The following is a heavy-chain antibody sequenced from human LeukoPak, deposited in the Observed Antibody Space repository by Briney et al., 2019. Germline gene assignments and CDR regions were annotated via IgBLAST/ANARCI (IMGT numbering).Heavy chain of an antibody. D-gene: IGHD3-16*01. V-gene: IGHV3-11*01. J-gene: IGHJ5*02. Sequence: GGSLRLSCAASGFTFSDYYMSWIRQAPGKGLEWVSYISSSGSTIYYADSVKGRFTISRGNAKNSLYLQMNSLRAEDTAVYYCARDSATLSVWSWGQGTLVTVSS. CDR1: GFTFSDYY. CDR2: ISSSGSTI. CDR3: ARDSATLSVWS.